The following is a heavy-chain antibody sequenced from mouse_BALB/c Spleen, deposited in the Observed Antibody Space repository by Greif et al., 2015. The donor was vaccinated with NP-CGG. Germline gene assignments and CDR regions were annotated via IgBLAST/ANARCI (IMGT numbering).Heavy chain of an antibody. Sequence: QVQLQQPGAELVKPGASVKLFCKASGYTFTSYWMHWVKQRPGQGLEWIGEIDPSDSYTNYNQKFKGKATLTVDKSSSTAYMQLSSLTSEDSAVYYCARSHRYDSWFAYWGQGTLVTVSA. CDR1: GYTFTSYW. CDR2: IDPSDSYT. V-gene: IGHV1-69*02. J-gene: IGHJ3*01. CDR3: ARSHRYDSWFAY. D-gene: IGHD2-14*01.